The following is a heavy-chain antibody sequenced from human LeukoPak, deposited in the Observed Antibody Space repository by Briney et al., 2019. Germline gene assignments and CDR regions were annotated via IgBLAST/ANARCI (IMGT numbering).Heavy chain of an antibody. CDR3: ATSDHGSGNFDY. V-gene: IGHV3-48*01. D-gene: IGHD3-10*01. CDR2: ISSTSTTI. Sequence: GGSLRLSCAASGFIFSDYSMNWVRQAPGKGLEWVSYISSTSTTIYHADSVKGRFTISRDNAKNTLYLQMNSLRAEDTAVYYCATSDHGSGNFDYWDQGTLVTVSS. CDR1: GFIFSDYS. J-gene: IGHJ4*02.